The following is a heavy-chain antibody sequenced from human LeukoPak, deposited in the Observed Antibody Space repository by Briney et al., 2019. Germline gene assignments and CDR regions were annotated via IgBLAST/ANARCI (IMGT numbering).Heavy chain of an antibody. V-gene: IGHV3-66*02. D-gene: IGHD2-2*01. CDR3: ARDYCSSTSCYPY. CDR1: GFTVSSNY. Sequence: PGGSLRLSCAASGFTVSSNYMSWVRQAPGKGLEWVSVIYSGGSTYYADSVEGRFTISRDNSKNTLYLQMNSLRAEDTAVYYCARDYCSSTSCYPYWGQGTLVTVSS. CDR2: IYSGGST. J-gene: IGHJ4*02.